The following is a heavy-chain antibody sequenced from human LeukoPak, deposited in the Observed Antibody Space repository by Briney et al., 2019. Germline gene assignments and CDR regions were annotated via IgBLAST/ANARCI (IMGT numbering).Heavy chain of an antibody. CDR3: AREQAAAAPFVDY. J-gene: IGHJ4*02. Sequence: ASVKVSCKASGYTFTSYGISWVRQAPGQGLEWMGIINPSGGSTSYAQKFQGRVTMTRDTSTSTVYMELSSLRSEDTAVYYCAREQAAAAPFVDYWGQGTLVTVSS. D-gene: IGHD6-13*01. CDR2: INPSGGST. V-gene: IGHV1-46*01. CDR1: GYTFTSYG.